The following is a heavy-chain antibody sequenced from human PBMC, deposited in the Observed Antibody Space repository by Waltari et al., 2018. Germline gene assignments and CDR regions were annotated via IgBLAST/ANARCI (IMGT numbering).Heavy chain of an antibody. CDR2: ISGSGGST. J-gene: IGHJ6*02. V-gene: IGHV3-23*01. CDR1: GFTFSSYA. D-gene: IGHD6-6*01. Sequence: EVQLLESGGGLVQPGGSLRLSCAASGFTFSSYALSWVPQAPGPGLEWVSAISGSGGSTYYADSVKGRFTISRDNSKNTLYLQMNSLRAEDTAVYYCAKDAYSSSSYYYYYGMDVWGQGTTVTVSS. CDR3: AKDAYSSSSYYYYYGMDV.